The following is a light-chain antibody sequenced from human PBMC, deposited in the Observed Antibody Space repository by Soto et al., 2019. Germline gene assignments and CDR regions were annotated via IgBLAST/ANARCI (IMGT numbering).Light chain of an antibody. CDR1: QSVSSD. V-gene: IGKV3-15*01. CDR2: GAS. J-gene: IGKJ2*01. CDR3: HQYNNWPPDT. Sequence: EIVMTQSPATLSVSPGERATLPCRASQSVSSDLAWYQQKPGQAPRLLIYGASTRATGIPARFSGSGSGTEFTLTISSLQSEDFAVYYCHQYNNWPPDTFGQGTKVDIK.